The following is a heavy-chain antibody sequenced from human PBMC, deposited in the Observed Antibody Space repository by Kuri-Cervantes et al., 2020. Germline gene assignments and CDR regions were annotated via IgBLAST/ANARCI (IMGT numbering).Heavy chain of an antibody. V-gene: IGHV3-11*04. J-gene: IGHJ6*02. Sequence: LSLTCAASGFTFSDYYMSWIRQAPGKGLEWVSYISSSGSTIYYADSVKGRFTISRDNSKNTLYLQMNSLRAEDTAVYYCARGNVKAPADGMDVWGQGTTVTVSS. CDR3: ARGNVKAPADGMDV. CDR2: ISSSGSTI. D-gene: IGHD3-16*01. CDR1: GFTFSDYY.